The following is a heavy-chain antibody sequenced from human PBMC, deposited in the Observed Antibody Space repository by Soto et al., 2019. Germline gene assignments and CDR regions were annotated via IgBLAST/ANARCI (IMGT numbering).Heavy chain of an antibody. Sequence: GGSLRLSCAASGFTFSNSWMHWVRQAPGKGLVWVSYINSNGSTTTYADSVKGRFTISRDNAKNTVYLQITSLTAEDTAVYYCARDRSYTTDYWGQGTLVTVSS. V-gene: IGHV3-74*01. D-gene: IGHD1-26*01. CDR2: INSNGSTT. CDR3: ARDRSYTTDY. J-gene: IGHJ4*02. CDR1: GFTFSNSW.